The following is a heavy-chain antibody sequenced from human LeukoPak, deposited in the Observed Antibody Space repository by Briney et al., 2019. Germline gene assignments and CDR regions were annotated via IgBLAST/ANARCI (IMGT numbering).Heavy chain of an antibody. CDR3: AREGWDYSDTSGSLYFDY. CDR2: IIPLLTIP. V-gene: IGHV1-69*04. CDR1: GGTFSSYP. Sequence: SVKVSCKASGGTFSSYPISWVRQAPGQGLEWMGRIIPLLTIPNYADNFQGRVTINADKSTSTAYLELSSLRPEDTAVYYCAREGWDYSDTSGSLYFDYWGQGTLVTVSS. J-gene: IGHJ4*02. D-gene: IGHD3-22*01.